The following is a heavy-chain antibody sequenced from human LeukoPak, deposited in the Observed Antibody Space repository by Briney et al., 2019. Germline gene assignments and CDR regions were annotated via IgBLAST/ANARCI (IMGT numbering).Heavy chain of an antibody. V-gene: IGHV3-15*07. D-gene: IGHD4-17*01. CDR2: VKSKSDGGTA. Sequence: GGSLRRSCAASGFSFSNTWMNWVRLAPGKGLEWVGRVKSKSDGGTAEYAAPVKGRFTISRDDSKNTLYVQMSSLKIEDTALYYCTPGGKDYVHWGQGTLVTVPS. CDR1: GFSFSNTW. CDR3: TPGGKDYVH. J-gene: IGHJ4*02.